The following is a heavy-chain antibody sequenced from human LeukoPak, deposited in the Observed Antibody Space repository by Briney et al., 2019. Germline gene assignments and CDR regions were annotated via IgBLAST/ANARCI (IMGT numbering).Heavy chain of an antibody. D-gene: IGHD5-18*01. J-gene: IGHJ5*02. CDR2: IYYSGST. V-gene: IGHV4-31*03. CDR3: ARSGYSYVKGWFDP. Sequence: SETLSLTCTVSGGSISSGGYYWSWIRQHPGKGLEWIGYIYYSGSTYYNPSLKSRVTISVDTSKNQFSLKLSSVTAADTAVYYCARSGYSYVKGWFDPWGQGTLVTVSS. CDR1: GGSISSGGYY.